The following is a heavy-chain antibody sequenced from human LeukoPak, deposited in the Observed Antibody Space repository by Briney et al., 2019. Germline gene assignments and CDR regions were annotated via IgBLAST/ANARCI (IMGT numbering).Heavy chain of an antibody. J-gene: IGHJ4*02. D-gene: IGHD2-15*01. V-gene: IGHV3-23*01. CDR3: AKGRALEVVAAFDY. CDR1: GFTFSSYA. Sequence: GGSLRLSCAASGFTFSSYAMGWVRQAPGKGLEWVSAISGSGANTYYADSVKGRFTISRDNSKNTLSLQMNTLRTDDTAVYYCAKGRALEVVAAFDYWGQGTVVTVSS. CDR2: ISGSGANT.